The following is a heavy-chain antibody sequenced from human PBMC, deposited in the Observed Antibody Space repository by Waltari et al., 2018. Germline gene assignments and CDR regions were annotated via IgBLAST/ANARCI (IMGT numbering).Heavy chain of an antibody. CDR3: ARDRAGYYDSSGYSGKFDP. D-gene: IGHD3-22*01. Sequence: QVQLVQSGAEVKKPGASVKVSCKASGYTFTSYGISWVRQAPGQGLEWMGWISAYNGNTNYAQKLQGRVTMTTDTSTSTAYMELRSLRSDETAVYYCARDRAGYYDSSGYSGKFDPWGQGTLVTVSS. CDR1: GYTFTSYG. J-gene: IGHJ5*02. V-gene: IGHV1-18*01. CDR2: ISAYNGNT.